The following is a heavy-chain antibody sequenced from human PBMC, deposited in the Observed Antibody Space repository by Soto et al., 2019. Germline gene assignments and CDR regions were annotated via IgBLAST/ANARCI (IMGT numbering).Heavy chain of an antibody. Sequence: QVQLLQSGAELKKPGASVKVSCKASGYIFTGYYMHWVRQAPGQGLEWMGWINPNSGDTNYTQKIQGWVTMTRDTSISTAYMELSRLRSDDTAVYYCATSRISIAVAGETEYYFDYWGQGTLVTVSS. CDR2: INPNSGDT. CDR1: GYIFTGYY. V-gene: IGHV1-2*04. J-gene: IGHJ4*02. CDR3: ATSRISIAVAGETEYYFDY. D-gene: IGHD6-19*01.